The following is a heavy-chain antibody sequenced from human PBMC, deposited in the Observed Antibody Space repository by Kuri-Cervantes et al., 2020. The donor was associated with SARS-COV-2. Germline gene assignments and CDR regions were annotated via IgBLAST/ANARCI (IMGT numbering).Heavy chain of an antibody. J-gene: IGHJ6*02. Sequence: LSLTCAASGFTFSSYAMSWVRQAPGKGLEWVAVISYDGGNKYYADSVKGRFTISRDNSKNTLYLQMNSLRAEDTAVYYCARGGYDFWSGYYGEDYYYYYGMDVWGQGTTVTVSS. V-gene: IGHV3-30-3*01. CDR1: GFTFSSYA. CDR2: ISYDGGNK. CDR3: ARGGYDFWSGYYGEDYYYYYGMDV. D-gene: IGHD3-3*01.